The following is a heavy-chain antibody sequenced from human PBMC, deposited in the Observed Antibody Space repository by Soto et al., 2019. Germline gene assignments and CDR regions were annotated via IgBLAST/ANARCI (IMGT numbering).Heavy chain of an antibody. CDR1: GGSISSSNW. CDR2: IYHSGST. CDR3: ASRIAAAVFAYYYYGMDV. V-gene: IGHV4-4*02. Sequence: QVQLQESGPGLVKPSGTLSLTCAVSGGSISSSNWWSWVRQPPGKGLEWIGEIYHSGSTNYNPSLKSRVTISVDKSKNQFSLKLSSVTAADTAVYYCASRIAAAVFAYYYYGMDVWGQGTTVTVSS. D-gene: IGHD6-13*01. J-gene: IGHJ6*02.